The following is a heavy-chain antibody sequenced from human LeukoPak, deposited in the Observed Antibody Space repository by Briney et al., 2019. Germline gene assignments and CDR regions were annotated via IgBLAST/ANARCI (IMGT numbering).Heavy chain of an antibody. D-gene: IGHD2-2*01. Sequence: GGSLRLSCAASGLTFSNYWMSWVRQAPGKGLEWVANIKEDGNEKYYVDSVKGRFTISRDNAKMSLYLQMNSLRAEDTAVYYCARDRSRFYYWGQGTPVTVSS. CDR3: ARDRSRFYY. CDR1: GLTFSNYW. CDR2: IKEDGNEK. J-gene: IGHJ4*02. V-gene: IGHV3-7*01.